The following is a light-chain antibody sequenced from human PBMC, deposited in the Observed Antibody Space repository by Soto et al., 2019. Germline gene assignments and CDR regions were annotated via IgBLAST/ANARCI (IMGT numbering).Light chain of an antibody. V-gene: IGKV3-11*01. Sequence: EIVMTQSPATLSVYRGEGATRSSRASQSVSSYLAWYQQKPGQAPRLLIYDASNRATSIPARFSGSGSGTDFTLTISSLEPEDFAVYYCQQRSNWPLTFGGGTKV. CDR2: DAS. CDR1: QSVSSY. J-gene: IGKJ4*01. CDR3: QQRSNWPLT.